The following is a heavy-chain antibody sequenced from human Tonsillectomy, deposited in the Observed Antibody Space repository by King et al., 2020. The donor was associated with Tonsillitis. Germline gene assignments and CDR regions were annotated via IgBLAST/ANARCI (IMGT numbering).Heavy chain of an antibody. D-gene: IGHD3-3*01. CDR1: GYTFTTNG. Sequence: VQLVESGAEVKNPGASVKVSCKASGYTFTTNGITWVRQAPGQGLEWMGWINAHKGNTMYAQKFQGRVTMTTDTSTSTAYMELRSLTYDDTAVYYCARGYFGVVSFDYWGREPWSPSPQ. CDR3: ARGYFGVVSFDY. V-gene: IGHV1-18*04. CDR2: INAHKGNT. J-gene: IGHJ4*02.